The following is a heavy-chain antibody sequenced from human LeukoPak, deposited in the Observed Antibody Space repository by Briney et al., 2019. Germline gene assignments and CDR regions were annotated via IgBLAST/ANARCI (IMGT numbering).Heavy chain of an antibody. CDR3: GKERATETRRLDY. V-gene: IGHV3-30*18. CDR2: ISYGGSNK. CDR1: GFTFSRYG. J-gene: IGHJ4*02. Sequence: GGSLRLSCAASGFTFSRYGMHWVRQAPGKGLEWVAVISYGGSNKNYADSVKGRFTISRDNSKNTLYLQMNSLRPEDAAVYYCGKERATETRRLDYWGQGTLVTVSS.